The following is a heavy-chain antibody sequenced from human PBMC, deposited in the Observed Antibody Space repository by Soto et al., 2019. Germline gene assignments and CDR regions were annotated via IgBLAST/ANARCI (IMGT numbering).Heavy chain of an antibody. CDR3: AIGGYDFWSGYPPQCFDY. Sequence: PGEALKISWNGSGYSFTSYWIGWVRQMPGKGLEWMGIIYPGDSDTRFSPSFQGQVTISADKSISTAYLQWSSLKASDTAMSYCAIGGYDFWSGYPPQCFDYWVQGPLVTVSS. CDR1: GYSFTSYW. D-gene: IGHD3-3*01. V-gene: IGHV5-51*01. J-gene: IGHJ4*02. CDR2: IYPGDSDT.